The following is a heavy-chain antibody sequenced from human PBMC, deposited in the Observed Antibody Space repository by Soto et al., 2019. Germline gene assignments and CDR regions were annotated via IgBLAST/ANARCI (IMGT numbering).Heavy chain of an antibody. CDR3: AHFDYYGSGSYPYNWFDP. CDR2: TYWNDDK. CDR1: GFSLSTSGVG. D-gene: IGHD3-10*01. V-gene: IGHV2-5*01. Sequence: KSGPTLVNPTQTLTLTCTFSGFSLSTSGVGVGWIRQPPGKALEWLALTYWNDDKRYSPSLKSRLTITKDTSKNQVVLTMTNMDPVDTATYYCAHFDYYGSGSYPYNWFDPWGQGTLVTVSS. J-gene: IGHJ5*02.